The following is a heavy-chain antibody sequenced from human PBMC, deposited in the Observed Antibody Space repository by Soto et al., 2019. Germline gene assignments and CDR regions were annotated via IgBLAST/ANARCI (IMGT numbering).Heavy chain of an antibody. CDR2: ISSSGFTI. CDR3: ARNTKSAAGADYYGLDV. V-gene: IGHV3-11*01. J-gene: IGHJ6*02. D-gene: IGHD4-17*01. CDR1: GFTFGDRY. Sequence: QGQLVESGGDLVRPGGSLRLSCATSGFTFGDRYMSWIRQAPGKGLEWVSYISSSGFTIYYAEAVKGRFTISRDNANDSLYLQMNSLRAEDTAVYYCARNTKSAAGADYYGLDVWGHGTTVIVSS.